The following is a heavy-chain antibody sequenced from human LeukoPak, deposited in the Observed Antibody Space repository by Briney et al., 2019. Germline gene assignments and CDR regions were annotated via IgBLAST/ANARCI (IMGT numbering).Heavy chain of an antibody. CDR3: AKVYSSGWYARLPYFDY. CDR1: GFTFSSYA. CDR2: ISGSSGST. J-gene: IGHJ4*02. D-gene: IGHD6-19*01. Sequence: QSGGSLRLSCAASGFTFSSYAMSWVRQAPGKGLEWVSAISGSSGSTYYADCVKGRVTISRDNSKNRLHLQMNSLRAEDTAVYFCAKVYSSGWYARLPYFDYWGQGTLVTVSS. V-gene: IGHV3-23*01.